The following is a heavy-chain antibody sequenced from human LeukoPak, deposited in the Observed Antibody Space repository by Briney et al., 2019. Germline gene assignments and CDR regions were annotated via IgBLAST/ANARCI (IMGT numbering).Heavy chain of an antibody. J-gene: IGHJ5*02. CDR3: AKDMLRGGRHTIFGVVITPNWFDP. CDR1: GFTFSSYA. CDR2: ISGSGGST. D-gene: IGHD3-3*01. Sequence: GGSLRLSCAASGFTFSSYARSWVRQAPGKGLEWVSAISGSGGSTYYADSVKGRFTISRDNSKNTLYLQMNSLRAEDTAVYYCAKDMLRGGRHTIFGVVITPNWFDPWGQGTLVTVSS. V-gene: IGHV3-23*01.